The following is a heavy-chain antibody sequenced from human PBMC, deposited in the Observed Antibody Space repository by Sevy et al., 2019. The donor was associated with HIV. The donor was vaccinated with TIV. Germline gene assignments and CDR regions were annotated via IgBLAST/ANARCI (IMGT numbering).Heavy chain of an antibody. J-gene: IGHJ3*02. Sequence: GGSLRLSCAASGFTFSSYAMSWVRQAPGKGLEWVSAISGSGGSPYYADSVKGRFTISRDNSKNTLYLQMNSLRAEDTAVYYCAKATYYYDSSVKGAFDIWGQGTMVTVSS. CDR2: ISGSGGSP. CDR1: GFTFSSYA. D-gene: IGHD3-22*01. V-gene: IGHV3-23*01. CDR3: AKATYYYDSSVKGAFDI.